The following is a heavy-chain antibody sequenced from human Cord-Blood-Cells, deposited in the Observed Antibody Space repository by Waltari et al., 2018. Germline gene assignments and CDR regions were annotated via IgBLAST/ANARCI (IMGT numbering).Heavy chain of an antibody. V-gene: IGHV4-4*02. CDR1: GGPISSSNW. CDR2: IYHSGST. Sequence: QVQLQESGPGLVKPSGTLSLTCAVSGGPISSSNWWSWARRPPGKGLGWIGEIYHSGSTNYNPSLNSRVTISVDKSKNQFSLKLSSVTAADTAVYYCARSLGADAFDIWGQGTMVTVSS. CDR3: ARSLGADAFDI. J-gene: IGHJ3*02. D-gene: IGHD1-26*01.